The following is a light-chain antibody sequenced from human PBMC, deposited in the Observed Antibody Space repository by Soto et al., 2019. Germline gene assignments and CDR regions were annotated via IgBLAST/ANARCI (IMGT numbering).Light chain of an antibody. CDR3: QARSNWPS. V-gene: IGKV3-11*01. CDR1: QRVSSF. J-gene: IGKJ3*01. CDR2: DAS. Sequence: PGESATLSCRASQRVSSFLAWYQQKPGQSPRLLIYDASNRATGIPSRFSGSGSGTDFTLTISSLEPEDFAVYYCQARSNWPSFGPGTKVDI.